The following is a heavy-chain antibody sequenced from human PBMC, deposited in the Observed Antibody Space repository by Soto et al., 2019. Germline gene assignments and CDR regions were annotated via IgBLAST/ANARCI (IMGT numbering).Heavy chain of an antibody. Sequence: EVQLLESGGGLVQPGGSLRLSCAASGFTFSDYAMSWVRQAPGKGLEWVSSIGGSGSSTNYADSVKGRFTISRDNSKNTLYLQMNSLRAEDTAVYYCAKGGEYSGSQSYDHWGQGILVTVSS. D-gene: IGHD1-26*01. CDR2: IGGSGSST. J-gene: IGHJ4*02. V-gene: IGHV3-23*01. CDR1: GFTFSDYA. CDR3: AKGGEYSGSQSYDH.